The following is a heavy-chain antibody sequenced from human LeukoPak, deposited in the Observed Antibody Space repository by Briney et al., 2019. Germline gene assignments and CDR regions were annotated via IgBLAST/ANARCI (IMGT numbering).Heavy chain of an antibody. CDR1: GYTFTGYS. Sequence: ASVKVSCKASGYTFTGYSMHWVRQAPGQGLEWMGWINPNSGGTNYAQKFQGRVTMTRDTSISTAYMELSRLRSDDTAVYYCARNYYGSGSYSSWGDAFDIWGQGTMVTVSS. CDR3: ARNYYGSGSYSSWGDAFDI. V-gene: IGHV1-2*02. J-gene: IGHJ3*02. D-gene: IGHD3-10*01. CDR2: INPNSGGT.